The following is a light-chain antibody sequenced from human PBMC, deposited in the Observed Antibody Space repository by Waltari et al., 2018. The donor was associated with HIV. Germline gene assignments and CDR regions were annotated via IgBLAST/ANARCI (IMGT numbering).Light chain of an antibody. CDR2: DVN. J-gene: IGLJ2*01. CDR1: SSDVGSYNR. Sequence: QSALTQPPSVSGSPGQSVSISCTGRSSDVGSYNRVSWYQQPPGTAPKLIIYDVNNRPSGVPDRFSGSQSGNTASLTISGLQAEDEADYYCSLYTGTTNVLFGGGTKLTVL. CDR3: SLYTGTTNVL. V-gene: IGLV2-18*01.